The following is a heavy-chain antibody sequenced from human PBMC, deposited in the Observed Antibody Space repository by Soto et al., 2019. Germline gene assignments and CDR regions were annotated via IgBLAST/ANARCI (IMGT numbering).Heavy chain of an antibody. CDR2: IYYSGST. D-gene: IGHD6-19*01. CDR1: GGSISSYY. J-gene: IGHJ4*02. V-gene: IGHV4-59*01. Sequence: QVQLQESGPGLVKPSETLSLTCTVSGGSISSYYWSWIRQPPGKGLEWIGYIYYSGSTNYNPTLKRRVTISVHTSKNQFSLKLSSVTAADTAVYYCARDPGYSSGWADWGQGTLVTVSS. CDR3: ARDPGYSSGWAD.